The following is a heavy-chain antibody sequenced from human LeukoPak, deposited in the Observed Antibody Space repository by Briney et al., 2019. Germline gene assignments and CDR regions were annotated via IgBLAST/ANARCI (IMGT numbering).Heavy chain of an antibody. CDR3: AKFLPTHIVVANYYFDY. Sequence: GGSLRLSCAASGFTFSSYAMSWVRQAPGKGLEWVSAISGSGGSTYYADSVKGRFTISRDDSKNTLYLQMNSLRAEDTAVYYCAKFLPTHIVVANYYFDYWGQGTLVTVSS. D-gene: IGHD2-21*01. CDR2: ISGSGGST. J-gene: IGHJ4*02. CDR1: GFTFSSYA. V-gene: IGHV3-23*01.